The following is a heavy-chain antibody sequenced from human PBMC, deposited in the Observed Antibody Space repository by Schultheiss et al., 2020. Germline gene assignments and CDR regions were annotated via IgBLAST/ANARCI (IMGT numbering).Heavy chain of an antibody. Sequence: SETLSLTCTVSGGSISSYYWSWIRQPPGKGLEWIGYIYYSGSTNYNPSLKSRVTISVDTSKNQFSLKLSSVTAADTAVYYCATPLVDHAGSGWYGYWFDPWGQGTLVTVSS. J-gene: IGHJ5*02. D-gene: IGHD6-19*01. CDR2: IYYSGST. V-gene: IGHV4-59*08. CDR1: GGSISSYY. CDR3: ATPLVDHAGSGWYGYWFDP.